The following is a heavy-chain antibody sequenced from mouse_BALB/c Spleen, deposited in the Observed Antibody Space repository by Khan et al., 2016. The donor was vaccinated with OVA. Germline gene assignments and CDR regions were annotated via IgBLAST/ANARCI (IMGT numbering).Heavy chain of an antibody. CDR2: INTYTGEP. CDR1: GYTFTNYG. J-gene: IGHJ4*01. D-gene: IGHD2-10*01. V-gene: IGHV9-3-1*01. CDR3: ARPPYFSYVMVY. Sequence: QIQLVQSGPELKKPGDTVKISCKASGYTFTNYGMNWVKQAPGKGLKWMGWINTYTGEPTYADGFKGRFAFSLETSASTAYLRIINLKNEDTATYFCARPPYFSYVMVYWGQGTSVTVSS.